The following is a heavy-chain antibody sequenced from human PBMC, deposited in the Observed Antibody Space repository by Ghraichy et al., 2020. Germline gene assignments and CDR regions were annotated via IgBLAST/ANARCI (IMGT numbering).Heavy chain of an antibody. V-gene: IGHV3-21*01. CDR2: ISSSSSYI. Sequence: GGSLRLSCAASGSTFSSYSMNWVRQAPGKGLEWVSSISSSSSYIYYADSVKGRFTISRDNAKNSLYLQMNSLRAEDTAVYYCARDGGANRVDYWGQGTLVTVSA. D-gene: IGHD2-8*01. CDR3: ARDGGANRVDY. J-gene: IGHJ4*02. CDR1: GSTFSSYS.